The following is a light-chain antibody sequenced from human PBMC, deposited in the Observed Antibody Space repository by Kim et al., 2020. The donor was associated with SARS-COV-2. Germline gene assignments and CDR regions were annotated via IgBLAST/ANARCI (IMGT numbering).Light chain of an antibody. CDR2: DVS. J-gene: IGLJ2*01. Sequence: GQSVTISCTGTSSDVCGYNYVSWYQQHPGKAPKLMIYDVSKRPSGVPDRFSGSKSGNTASLTISGLQAEDEADYYCCSYAGSYGVVFGGGTQLTVL. CDR1: SSDVCGYNY. CDR3: CSYAGSYGVV. V-gene: IGLV2-11*01.